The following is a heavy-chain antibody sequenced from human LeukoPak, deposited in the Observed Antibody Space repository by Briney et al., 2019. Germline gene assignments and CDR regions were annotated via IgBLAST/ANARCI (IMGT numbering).Heavy chain of an antibody. V-gene: IGHV3-23*01. CDR3: AKDHSYGSGSLPLPDY. CDR1: GFTFSSYA. J-gene: IGHJ4*02. Sequence: GGSLRLSCAASGFTFSSYAMSWVRQAPGKGLEWVSAISGSGDSTYYADSVKGRFTISRDNSKNTLYLQMNSLKAEDTAVYYCAKDHSYGSGSLPLPDYWGQGTLVTVSS. CDR2: ISGSGDST. D-gene: IGHD3-10*01.